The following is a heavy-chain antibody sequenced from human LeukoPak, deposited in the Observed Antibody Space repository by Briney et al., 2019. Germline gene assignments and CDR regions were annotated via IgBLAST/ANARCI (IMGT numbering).Heavy chain of an antibody. J-gene: IGHJ5*02. CDR2: INPNSGGT. CDR1: GYTFTGYY. D-gene: IGHD2-2*01. V-gene: IGHV1-2*02. CDR3: ARDGRVVPAANWLDP. Sequence: GASVKVSCKASGYTFTGYYMHWVRQAPGQGLEWMGWINPNSGGTNYAQKFQGRVTMTRDTSISTAYMELSRLRSDDTAVYYCARDGRVVPAANWLDPWGQGTLVTVS.